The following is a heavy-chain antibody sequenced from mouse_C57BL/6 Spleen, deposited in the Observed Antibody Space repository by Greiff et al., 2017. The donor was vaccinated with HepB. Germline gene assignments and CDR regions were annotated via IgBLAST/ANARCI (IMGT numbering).Heavy chain of an antibody. CDR1: GYTFTSYW. V-gene: IGHV1-69*01. J-gene: IGHJ4*01. CDR2: LDPSDSYT. D-gene: IGHD2-1*01. CDR3: ARSAYGNYYAMDY. Sequence: VQLPQPGAELVMPGASVKLSCKASGYTFTSYWMHWVKQRPGQGLEWIGELDPSDSYTNYNQKFKGKSTLTVDKSSSTAYMQLSSLTSEDSAVYYCARSAYGNYYAMDYWGQGTSVTVSS.